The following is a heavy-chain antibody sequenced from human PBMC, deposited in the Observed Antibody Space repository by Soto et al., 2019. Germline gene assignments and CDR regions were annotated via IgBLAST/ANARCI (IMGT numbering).Heavy chain of an antibody. J-gene: IGHJ4*02. Sequence: QVQLVQSGAEVKKPGSSVKVSCKASGGSFSSYAISWVRQAPGQGLEWMGGIIPIFGTANYAQKFQGRVTITAYESTSAAYMELSSLIAEATAVYYCARGGEMATTIPYFDNWGQGTLVTVSS. D-gene: IGHD5-12*01. V-gene: IGHV1-69*01. CDR2: IIPIFGTA. CDR3: ARGGEMATTIPYFDN. CDR1: GGSFSSYA.